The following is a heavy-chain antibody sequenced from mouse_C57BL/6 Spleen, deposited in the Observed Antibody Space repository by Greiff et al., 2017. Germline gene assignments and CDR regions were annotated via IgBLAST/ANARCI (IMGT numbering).Heavy chain of an antibody. CDR1: GYAFSSYW. Sequence: VQLQQSGAELVKPGASVKISCKASGYAFSSYWMNWVKQRPGKGLGGIGQIFPGDGDTNYNGKFKGKATLTADKSSSTAYMQLSSLTSEDSAVYFCARKGSTVVAPSYYFDYWGQGTTLTVSS. CDR3: ARKGSTVVAPSYYFDY. J-gene: IGHJ2*01. V-gene: IGHV1-80*01. D-gene: IGHD1-1*01. CDR2: IFPGDGDT.